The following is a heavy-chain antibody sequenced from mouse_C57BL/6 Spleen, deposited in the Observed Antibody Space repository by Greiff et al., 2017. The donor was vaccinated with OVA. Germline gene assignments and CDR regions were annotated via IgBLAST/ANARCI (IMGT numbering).Heavy chain of an antibody. Sequence: VQLQESGPELVKPGASVKISCKASGYAFSSSWMNWVKQRPGKGLEWIGRIYPGDGDTNYNGKFKGKATLTADTSSSTAYMQLSSLTSEDSAVYFCASITKVVADYWGQGTTLTVS. CDR1: GYAFSSSW. CDR2: IYPGDGDT. J-gene: IGHJ2*01. V-gene: IGHV1-82*01. D-gene: IGHD1-1*01. CDR3: ASITKVVADY.